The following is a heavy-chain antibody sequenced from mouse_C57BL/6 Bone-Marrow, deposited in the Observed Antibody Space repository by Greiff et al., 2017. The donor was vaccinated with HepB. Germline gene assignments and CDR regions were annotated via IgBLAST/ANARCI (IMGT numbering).Heavy chain of an antibody. CDR2: INSDGSST. J-gene: IGHJ2*01. CDR1: GFTFSDYY. Sequence: EVKLVESEGGLVQPGSSMKLSCTASGFTFSDYYMAWVRQVPEKGLEWVANINSDGSSTYYLDSLKSRFIISRDNAKNILYLQMSSLKSEDTATYYCARGDYGSSYPYFDYWGQGTTLTVSS. D-gene: IGHD1-1*01. V-gene: IGHV5-16*01. CDR3: ARGDYGSSYPYFDY.